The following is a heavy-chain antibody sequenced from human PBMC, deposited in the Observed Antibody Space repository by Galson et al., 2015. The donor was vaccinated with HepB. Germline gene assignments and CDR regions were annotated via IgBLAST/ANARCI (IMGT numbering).Heavy chain of an antibody. CDR3: ARVLLGYCSGGSCLKYYYYYMDV. CDR1: GGSFSGYY. D-gene: IGHD2-15*01. J-gene: IGHJ6*03. V-gene: IGHV4-34*01. Sequence: LSLTCAVYGGSFSGYYWSWIRQPPGKGLEWIGEINHSGSTNYNPSPKSRVTISVDTSKNQFSLKLSSVTAADTAVYYCARVLLGYCSGGSCLKYYYYYMDVWGKGTTVTVSS. CDR2: INHSGST.